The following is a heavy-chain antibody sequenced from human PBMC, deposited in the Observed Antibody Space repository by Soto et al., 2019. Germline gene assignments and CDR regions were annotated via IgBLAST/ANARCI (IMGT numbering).Heavy chain of an antibody. CDR1: GFSLTTSGVG. J-gene: IGHJ5*02. CDR2: VYWDDDK. Sequence: QITLKESGPMLVKPTQALTLTCTCSGFSLTTSGVGVGWIRQPPGKALEWLALVYWDDDKRYSPSLTNRLTLSRETSKNQVVLTLTNVDPTDTGTYFCAHKGGFGYPESWGQGIMVTVSS. D-gene: IGHD5-18*01. CDR3: AHKGGFGYPES. V-gene: IGHV2-5*02.